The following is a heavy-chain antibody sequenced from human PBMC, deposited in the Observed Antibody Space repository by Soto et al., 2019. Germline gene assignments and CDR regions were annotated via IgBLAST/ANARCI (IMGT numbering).Heavy chain of an antibody. V-gene: IGHV4-31*03. D-gene: IGHD4-17*01. Sequence: SETLSLTCTVSGGSISSGGYYWSWIRQHPGKGLEWIGYIYYSGSTYYNPSLKSRVTISVDTSKNQFSLKLSSVTAADTAVYYCARTAHMTTVTTCFDYWGQGTLVTVSS. J-gene: IGHJ4*02. CDR2: IYYSGST. CDR1: GGSISSGGYY. CDR3: ARTAHMTTVTTCFDY.